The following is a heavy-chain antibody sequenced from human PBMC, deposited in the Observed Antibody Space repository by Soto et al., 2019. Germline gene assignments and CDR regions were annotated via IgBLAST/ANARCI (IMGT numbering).Heavy chain of an antibody. CDR3: ARVTFLIVGSVFSAPFDF. Sequence: LSLTCTVAGASVSSGGFSWSWIRQPPGKGLEWIGSISYSGSTTYYPSLRSRVTISVDTSKNQFSLRLNSVTAADTAIYFCARVTFLIVGSVFSAPFDFWGQGTLVTVSS. D-gene: IGHD1-26*01. J-gene: IGHJ4*02. CDR2: ISYSGST. CDR1: GASVSSGGFS. V-gene: IGHV4-61*08.